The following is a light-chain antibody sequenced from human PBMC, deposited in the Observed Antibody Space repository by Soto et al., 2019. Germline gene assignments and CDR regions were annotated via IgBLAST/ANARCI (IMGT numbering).Light chain of an antibody. J-gene: IGKJ4*01. CDR3: QQYGSSRA. CDR2: GAS. CDR1: QSVSSSY. V-gene: IGKV3-20*01. Sequence: EIVVTQSPGTLSLSPGERATLSCRAIQSVSSSYLAGYKQKPGQAPRLRISGASSRATGIPDMCSGSASGTDFSLTISRLQPEDFAVYYCQQYGSSRAFGGGTKVEIK.